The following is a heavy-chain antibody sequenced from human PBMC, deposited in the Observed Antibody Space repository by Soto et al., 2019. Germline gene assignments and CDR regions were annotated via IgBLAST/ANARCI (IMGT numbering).Heavy chain of an antibody. D-gene: IGHD4-17*01. V-gene: IGHV1-18*04. CDR1: GYTFTSYD. CDR2: ISAYNGNT. Sequence: ASVKVSCKASGYTFTSYDINWVRQATGQGLEWMGWISAYNGNTNYAQKLQGRVTMTTDTSTSTAYMELRSLRSDDTAVYYCARVQIMTTVTADYWGQGTLVTVSS. J-gene: IGHJ4*02. CDR3: ARVQIMTTVTADY.